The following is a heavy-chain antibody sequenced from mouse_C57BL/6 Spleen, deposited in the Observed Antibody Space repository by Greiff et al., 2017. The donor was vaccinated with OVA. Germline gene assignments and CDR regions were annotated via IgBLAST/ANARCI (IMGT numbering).Heavy chain of an antibody. J-gene: IGHJ3*01. V-gene: IGHV1-53*01. Sequence: QVQLQQPGTELVKPGASVKLSCKASGYTFTSYWMHWVKQRPGQGLEWIGNINPSNGGTNYNEKFKSKATLTVDKSSSTAYMQLSSLTSEDSAVYYCARGDSSGYVLAWFAYWGQGTLVTVSA. CDR3: ARGDSSGYVLAWFAY. CDR1: GYTFTSYW. D-gene: IGHD3-2*02. CDR2: INPSNGGT.